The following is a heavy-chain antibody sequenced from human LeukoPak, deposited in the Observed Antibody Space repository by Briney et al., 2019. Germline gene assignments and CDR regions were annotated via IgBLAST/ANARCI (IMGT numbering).Heavy chain of an antibody. CDR3: ARARDGHINNWFDP. Sequence: SETLSLTCTVSGGSINSYYWSWLRQPPGKGLEWIGYIYYSGSTNYNPSLKSRVTISVDTSKNQFSLKMSSVTAADTAVYYCARARDGHINNWFDPWGPGTLVTVSS. CDR2: IYYSGST. CDR1: GGSINSYY. V-gene: IGHV4-59*01. D-gene: IGHD5-24*01. J-gene: IGHJ5*02.